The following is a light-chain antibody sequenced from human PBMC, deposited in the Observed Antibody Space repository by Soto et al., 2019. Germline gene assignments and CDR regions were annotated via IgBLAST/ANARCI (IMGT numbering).Light chain of an antibody. Sequence: EIVMTQSPATVPVSPGERVTLSCRASQSVSFDLAWYQQKPGQAPRLLIYGASTRATDIPATFTGSGSGTEFTLTISSLQSEDIAVYYCQQYNKWPQTFGQGTKVEIK. J-gene: IGKJ1*01. CDR1: QSVSFD. V-gene: IGKV3-15*01. CDR3: QQYNKWPQT. CDR2: GAS.